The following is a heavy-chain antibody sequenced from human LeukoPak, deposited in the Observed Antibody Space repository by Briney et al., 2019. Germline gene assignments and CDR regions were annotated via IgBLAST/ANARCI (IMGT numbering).Heavy chain of an antibody. D-gene: IGHD6-6*01. J-gene: IGHJ4*02. CDR2: INPNSGGT. Sequence: ASVNVSCKASVYTFTGYYMHWVRQAPGQGLEWMGWINPNSGGTNYAQKFQGRVTMTRDTSISTAYMELSRLRSDDTAVYYCARGLEYSSSSGLGGGYWGQGTLVTVSS. CDR1: VYTFTGYY. V-gene: IGHV1-2*02. CDR3: ARGLEYSSSSGLGGGY.